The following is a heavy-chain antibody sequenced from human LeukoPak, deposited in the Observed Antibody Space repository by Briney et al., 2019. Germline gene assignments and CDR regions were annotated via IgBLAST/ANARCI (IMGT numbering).Heavy chain of an antibody. V-gene: IGHV3-23*01. D-gene: IGHD2-2*01. Sequence: PGGSLRLSCAASGFTFRNYAMSWVRQAPGKGLEWVSAISGSGVNTYHADSVTGRFTISRDNSKNTLYLQMMSLRAEDTAVYYCARDGVPATFSFPYNWFDPWGQGTLVTVSS. CDR2: ISGSGVNT. CDR1: GFTFRNYA. CDR3: ARDGVPATFSFPYNWFDP. J-gene: IGHJ5*02.